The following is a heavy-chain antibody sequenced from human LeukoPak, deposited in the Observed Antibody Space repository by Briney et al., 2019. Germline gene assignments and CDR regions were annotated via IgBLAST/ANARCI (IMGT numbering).Heavy chain of an antibody. D-gene: IGHD3-3*01. Sequence: AGGSLRLSCAASGFTFNNYAMNWVRQAPGKGLEWVSAISGGESTYYADSVKGRFTISRDNSKNTLYLQLNSLRAEDTALYYCAKGVVRSAYPRFDYWGQGTLVTVSS. V-gene: IGHV3-23*01. CDR2: ISGGEST. CDR3: AKGVVRSAYPRFDY. CDR1: GFTFNNYA. J-gene: IGHJ4*02.